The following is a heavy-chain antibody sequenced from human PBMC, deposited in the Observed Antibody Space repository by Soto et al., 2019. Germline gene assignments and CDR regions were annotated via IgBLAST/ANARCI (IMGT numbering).Heavy chain of an antibody. CDR3: GRFEGSGELCVLRYFHH. Sequence: QVQLQESGPGLVKPSETLSLTCTVSGGSISSDYWSWIRQPPGKGLEWIGYIYYSGSTNYNPSLSSRVSPIVGSPTNEFPEKVPPGTAAGAAVYLCGRFEGSGELCVLRYFHHRGQGTLVTVA. J-gene: IGHJ1*01. D-gene: IGHD3-16*01. CDR1: GGSISSDY. V-gene: IGHV4-59*01. CDR2: IYYSGST.